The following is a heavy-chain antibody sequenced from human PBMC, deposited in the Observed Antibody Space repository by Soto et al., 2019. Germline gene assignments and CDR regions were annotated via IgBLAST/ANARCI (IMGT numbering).Heavy chain of an antibody. CDR1: GLPFTKAW. J-gene: IGHJ3*02. CDR2: IRSKTSSETR. Sequence: GGSLRLSCAASGLPFTKAWMTWVRQAQGKGLEWVGRIRSKTSSETREYAAPVKGRFTISRDDSKNMLYLEMNSLKTEDTGVYYCTTDGFTGIVGIWGQGTMVTVSS. D-gene: IGHD3-22*01. CDR3: TTDGFTGIVGI. V-gene: IGHV3-15*01.